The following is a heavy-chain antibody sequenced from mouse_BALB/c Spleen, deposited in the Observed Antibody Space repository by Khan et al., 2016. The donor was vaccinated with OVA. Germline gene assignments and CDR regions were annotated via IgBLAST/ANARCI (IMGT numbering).Heavy chain of an antibody. CDR1: GYTFISYY. Sequence: QVQLQQPGPELVKPGASVKMSCKASGYTFISYYIHWVKQRPGQGLEWIGWIYPGDGRTKYNEKFKGKTTLTADKSSSTAYMLLSSLTSEDSAIYFWAISYYGSFWYFDVWGAGTTVTVSS. CDR2: IYPGDGRT. J-gene: IGHJ1*01. D-gene: IGHD1-1*01. V-gene: IGHV1S56*01. CDR3: AISYYGSFWYFDV.